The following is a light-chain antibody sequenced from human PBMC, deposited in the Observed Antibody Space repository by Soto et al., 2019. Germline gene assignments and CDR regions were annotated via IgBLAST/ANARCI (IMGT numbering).Light chain of an antibody. CDR3: QQYDNLAT. J-gene: IGKJ4*01. CDR1: QDVSSY. Sequence: EIQLTQSPSSLSASPGERATISCKASQDVSSYLAWYQQKPGKAPKLLIYDASTRATCIPARFSGSGSGTEFTFTISSLQSEDSAIYYCQQYDNLATFGGGTKVDI. V-gene: IGKV3-15*01. CDR2: DAS.